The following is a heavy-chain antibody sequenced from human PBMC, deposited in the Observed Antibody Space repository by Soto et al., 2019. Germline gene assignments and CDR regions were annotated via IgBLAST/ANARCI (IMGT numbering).Heavy chain of an antibody. Sequence: GGSLRLSCTASGFLFNTYAMHWVRQAPAKGLEWVAVISYDVRNTYYADSVKGRFTISRDNSKNALYLQMDSLRPEDTAVYYCARPGSGYDVLTGQYFFYFHAVDVWGQGTTVTVSS. D-gene: IGHD3-9*01. J-gene: IGHJ6*02. CDR1: GFLFNTYA. CDR2: ISYDVRNT. V-gene: IGHV3-30*04. CDR3: ARPGSGYDVLTGQYFFYFHAVDV.